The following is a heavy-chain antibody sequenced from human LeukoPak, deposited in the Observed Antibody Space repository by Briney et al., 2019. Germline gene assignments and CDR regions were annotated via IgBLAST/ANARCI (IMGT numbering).Heavy chain of an antibody. V-gene: IGHV4-59*01. CDR1: GGSISSYY. J-gene: IGHJ3*02. D-gene: IGHD2-2*01. Sequence: PSETLSLTCSVSGGSISSYYWGWIRQPPGKGLEWIGYIYYSGTTNYSPSLRSRVTISVDTAKNQFSLKLTSMTAADTAVYYCTRVYCSSTTCYDVFNIWGPGTMVTVSS. CDR3: TRVYCSSTTCYDVFNI. CDR2: IYYSGTT.